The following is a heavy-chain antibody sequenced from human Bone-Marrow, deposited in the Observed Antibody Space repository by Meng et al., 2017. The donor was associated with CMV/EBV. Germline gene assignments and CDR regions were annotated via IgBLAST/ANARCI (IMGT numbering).Heavy chain of an antibody. Sequence: GESLKISCAASGFTFSSYAMSWVRQAPGKGLEWVSAISGSGGSTYYADSVKGRFTISRDNSKNTLYLQMNSLRAEDTAVYYCARGGAHYYYYYGMDVWGQGTTVTVSS. J-gene: IGHJ6*02. CDR2: ISGSGGST. CDR1: GFTFSSYA. CDR3: ARGGAHYYYYYGMDV. V-gene: IGHV3-23*01.